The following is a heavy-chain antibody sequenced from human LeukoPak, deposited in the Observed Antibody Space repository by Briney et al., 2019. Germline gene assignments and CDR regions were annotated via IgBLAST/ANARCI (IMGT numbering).Heavy chain of an antibody. D-gene: IGHD3-22*01. CDR2: INHSGST. CDR3: ARGINYYDSSGYPIYYLDY. V-gene: IGHV4-34*01. CDR1: GGSFSGYY. J-gene: IGHJ4*02. Sequence: PSETLSLTCAVYGGSFSGYYWSWLRQPPGKGLEWIGEINHSGSTNYNPSLKSRVTISADTSKNQFSLKLSSVTAADTAVYYCARGINYYDSSGYPIYYLDYWGQGTLVTVSS.